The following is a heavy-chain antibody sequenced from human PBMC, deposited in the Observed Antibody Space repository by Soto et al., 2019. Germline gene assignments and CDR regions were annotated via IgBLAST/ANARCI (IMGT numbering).Heavy chain of an antibody. CDR2: ISDTGGST. D-gene: IGHD3-16*01. Sequence: TGGSLRLSCAASGFSFNKYAMHWVRQAPGTGLEYVSGISDTGGSTSHADSVKGRFTISRDNSKDTLFLQMNSLRPEDTAVYYCVKGRRGEFYYYYNGVDVWGQGTTVTVS. V-gene: IGHV3-64D*06. CDR3: VKGRRGEFYYYYNGVDV. CDR1: GFSFNKYA. J-gene: IGHJ6*02.